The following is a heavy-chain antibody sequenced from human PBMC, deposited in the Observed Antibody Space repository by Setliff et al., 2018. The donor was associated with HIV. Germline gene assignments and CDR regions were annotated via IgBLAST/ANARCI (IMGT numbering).Heavy chain of an antibody. D-gene: IGHD2-21*02. CDR1: GYTFTSYD. V-gene: IGHV1-8*03. Sequence: ASVKVSCKASGYTFTSYDINWVRQATGQGLEWMGWMNPNSGNTGYAQKFQGRVTITRSTSISTAYMELSSLRSEGTAVYYCARVVTGGGNWFDPWGQGTLVTVSS. CDR2: MNPNSGNT. CDR3: ARVVTGGGNWFDP. J-gene: IGHJ5*02.